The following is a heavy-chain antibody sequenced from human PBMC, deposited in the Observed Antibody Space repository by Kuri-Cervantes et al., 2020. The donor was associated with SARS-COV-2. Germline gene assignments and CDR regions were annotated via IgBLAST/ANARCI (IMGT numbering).Heavy chain of an antibody. CDR2: INAGNGNT. CDR1: GYTFTSYA. D-gene: IGHD2-15*01. J-gene: IGHJ4*02. V-gene: IGHV1-3*01. Sequence: ASVKVSCKAYGYTFTSYAMHWVRQAPGQRLEWMGWINAGNGNTKYSQKFQGRVTITRDTSASTAYMELSSLRSEDTAVYYCARDSGGTLVGPWDYWGQGTLVTVSS. CDR3: ARDSGGTLVGPWDY.